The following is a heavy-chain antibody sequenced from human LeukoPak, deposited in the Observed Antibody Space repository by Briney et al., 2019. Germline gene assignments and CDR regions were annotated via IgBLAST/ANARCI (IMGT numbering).Heavy chain of an antibody. CDR3: AKIAGPFMGDGFDI. CDR2: ISGSGAST. V-gene: IGHV3-23*01. D-gene: IGHD3-3*02. CDR1: GFTFNSYA. Sequence: GGSLRLSCAASGFTFNSYAMSWVRQAAGKGLEWVSGISGSGASTYYADSVKGRFTISRDNSKNTLYLQMNSLRAEDTAVYYCAKIAGPFMGDGFDIWGQGTMVTVSS. J-gene: IGHJ3*02.